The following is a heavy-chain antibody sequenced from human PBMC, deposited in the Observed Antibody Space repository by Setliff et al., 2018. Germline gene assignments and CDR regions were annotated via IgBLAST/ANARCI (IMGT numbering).Heavy chain of an antibody. V-gene: IGHV4-31*03. D-gene: IGHD6-6*01. CDR1: GASISSDGYY. Sequence: PSETLSLTCIVSGASISSDGYYWSWIRQHPGKGLEWIGYIYYNGNTYYNPSLKSRLTISVDTSKNQFSLRLNSVTAADTAVYYCARGRNVAARLLDSWGQGARVTVSS. J-gene: IGHJ4*02. CDR2: IYYNGNT. CDR3: ARGRNVAARLLDS.